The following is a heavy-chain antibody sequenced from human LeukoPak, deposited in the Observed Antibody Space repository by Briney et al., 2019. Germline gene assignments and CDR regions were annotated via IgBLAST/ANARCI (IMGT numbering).Heavy chain of an antibody. V-gene: IGHV3-7*01. D-gene: IGHD6-6*01. J-gene: IGHJ4*02. Sequence: GGSLRLSCAASGFTFTTYWMSWVRQAPGKGLEWVANIKQDGSVKYYVDSVKGQFTISRDNAKNSLYLQISSLRVEDTAVYYCARIGYSSSSFDYWGQGTLVTVSS. CDR1: GFTFTTYW. CDR3: ARIGYSSSSFDY. CDR2: IKQDGSVK.